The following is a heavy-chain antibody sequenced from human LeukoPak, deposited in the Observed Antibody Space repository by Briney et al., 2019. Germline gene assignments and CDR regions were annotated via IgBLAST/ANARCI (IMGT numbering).Heavy chain of an antibody. CDR3: APSRGEYNRWYYFDS. CDR2: INDNTGGK. D-gene: IGHD2-21*01. Sequence: ASETVSYKASVFPFTDYHTHWVRQAPGQPREWLGWINDNTGGKNYEQKLQRRVPMTRDTSISNAYLELSRLRSDGAAVYYCAPSRGEYNRWYYFDSWGQGTLVTVCS. V-gene: IGHV1-2*02. CDR1: VFPFTDYH. J-gene: IGHJ4*02.